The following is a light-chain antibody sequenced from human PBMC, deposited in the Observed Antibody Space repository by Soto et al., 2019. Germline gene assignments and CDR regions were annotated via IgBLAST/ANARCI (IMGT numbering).Light chain of an antibody. CDR3: QQDYNLPIT. V-gene: IGKV3D-7*01. CDR2: GAS. CDR1: QSVSSSY. J-gene: IGKJ5*01. Sequence: EIVLTQSRGTLSLSPGERGTLSWRSSQSVSSSYLTWYQQKPGQAPRLLIYGASTRATGIPARFSGSGSGTDFTLTISSLQPEDFAVYYCQQDYNLPITFGQGTRLEI.